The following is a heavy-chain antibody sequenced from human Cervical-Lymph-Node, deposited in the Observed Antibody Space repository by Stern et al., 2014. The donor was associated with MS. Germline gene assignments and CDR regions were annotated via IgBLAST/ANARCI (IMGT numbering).Heavy chain of an antibody. J-gene: IGHJ4*02. V-gene: IGHV3-9*01. CDR2: ISWNSNNI. CDR1: GFTFDDCD. Sequence: VQLVEAGGGSVPPGRTPRLSCAASGFTFDDCDMHWVRQAPGKGLESVSGISWNSNNIGYADSVRGRFTISRDNAKNSLYLQMNGLRPEDTALYYCAKDISERHYYFDSWGEGTLVTVSS. D-gene: IGHD3-16*02. CDR3: AKDISERHYYFDS.